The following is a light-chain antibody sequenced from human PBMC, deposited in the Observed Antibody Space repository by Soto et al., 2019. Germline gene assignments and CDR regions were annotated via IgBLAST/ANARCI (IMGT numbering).Light chain of an antibody. V-gene: IGKV3-11*01. J-gene: IGKJ5*01. CDR2: DAS. CDR3: QQRSNWPPIT. Sequence: EIVLTQSPATLSLSPGERATLSCRASQSVSSYLAWYQQKPGQAPRLLIYDASNRATGIPARFSGSGSGTDFTRTISSLEHEDFAVYYCQQRSNWPPITFGQGTRLEMK. CDR1: QSVSSY.